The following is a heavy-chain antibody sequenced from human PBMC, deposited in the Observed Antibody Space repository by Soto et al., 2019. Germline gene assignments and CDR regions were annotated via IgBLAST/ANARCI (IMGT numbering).Heavy chain of an antibody. Sequence: GASVKVSCKASGYTFTSYGISWVRQAPGQGLEWMGWIGAYNGNTNYAQKLQGRVTMTTDTSTSTAYMELRSLRSDDTAVYYCARDRLVGYYGSGSYYPNSFDDWGQGTLVTVSS. D-gene: IGHD3-10*01. CDR3: ARDRLVGYYGSGSYYPNSFDD. V-gene: IGHV1-18*01. CDR1: GYTFTSYG. CDR2: IGAYNGNT. J-gene: IGHJ4*02.